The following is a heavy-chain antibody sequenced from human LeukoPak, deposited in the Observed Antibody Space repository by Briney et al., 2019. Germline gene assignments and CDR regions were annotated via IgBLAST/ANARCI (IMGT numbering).Heavy chain of an antibody. CDR1: GFTFSAFG. V-gene: IGHV3-30*02. J-gene: IGHJ6*03. D-gene: IGHD2-8*01. Sequence: GGSLRLSCAASGFTFSAFGMHWVRQAPGKGLEWVTFIPYDGSDKYYADSVKGRFSISRDSSKNILYLQMNSLRAEDTAVYYCAKDRCSNGIGCYYYYMDVWGKGTTVTISS. CDR2: IPYDGSDK. CDR3: AKDRCSNGIGCYYYYMDV.